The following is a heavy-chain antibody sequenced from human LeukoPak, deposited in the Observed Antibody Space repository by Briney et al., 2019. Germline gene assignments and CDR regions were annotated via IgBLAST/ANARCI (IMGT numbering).Heavy chain of an antibody. CDR1: GFTFSSYW. CDR3: ARATAVAAPAAHSSYNFYYLDV. D-gene: IGHD2-21*02. Sequence: GGSLRLSCAASGFTFSSYWMSWVRQAPGKGLEWVSNINQGGSEKYYVDSVKGRFTISRDNAKTSLYLEMNSLRAEDTAVFYCARATAVAAPAAHSSYNFYYLDVWGRGTTVTVSS. CDR2: INQGGSEK. J-gene: IGHJ6*03. V-gene: IGHV3-7*01.